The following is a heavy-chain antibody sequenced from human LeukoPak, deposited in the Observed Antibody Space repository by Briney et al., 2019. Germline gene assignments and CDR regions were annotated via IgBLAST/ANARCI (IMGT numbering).Heavy chain of an antibody. D-gene: IGHD5-12*01. CDR3: ARDSGSGDDLLDS. CDR1: GDSVSSDSAA. Sequence: SQTLSLTCAISGDSVSSDSAAWNWIRQSPSRGLEWLGRTYYRSRWHNDYAVSVKSRITINPGTSKNQFSLHLSSVTPEDTAVYYCARDSGSGDDLLDSWGQGTLVTVSS. V-gene: IGHV6-1*01. J-gene: IGHJ4*02. CDR2: TYYRSRWHN.